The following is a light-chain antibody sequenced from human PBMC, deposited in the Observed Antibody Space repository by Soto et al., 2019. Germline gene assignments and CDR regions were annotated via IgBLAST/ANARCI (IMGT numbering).Light chain of an antibody. J-gene: IGKJ1*01. CDR1: QSVSSN. V-gene: IGKV3-15*01. Sequence: EIVMTQSPATLSVSPGERATLSCRASQSVSSNLAWYQQKPGQAPRLLIYGASTRATGIPARFSGSGSGTEFTLTIRSLQSEDFAVYYCQQYNNWPPGWTFGQGTKVEIK. CDR3: QQYNNWPPGWT. CDR2: GAS.